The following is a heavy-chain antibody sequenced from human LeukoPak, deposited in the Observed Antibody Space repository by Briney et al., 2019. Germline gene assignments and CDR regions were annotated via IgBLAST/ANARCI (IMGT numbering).Heavy chain of an antibody. Sequence: SETLSLTCAVYGGSFSGYYWSWIRQPPGKGLEWIGEINHSGSTNYNPSLKSRVTISVDTSKNQFSLKLSSVTAADTAVYYCASSITGTTRTSDYWGQGTLVTVSS. J-gene: IGHJ4*02. CDR1: GGSFSGYY. D-gene: IGHD1-20*01. V-gene: IGHV4-34*01. CDR3: ASSITGTTRTSDY. CDR2: INHSGST.